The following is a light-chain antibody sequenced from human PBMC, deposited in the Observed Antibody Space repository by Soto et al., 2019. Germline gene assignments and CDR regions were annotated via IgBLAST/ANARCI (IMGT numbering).Light chain of an antibody. Sequence: QSALTQPASVSGSPGQSITISCTGTSSDVGGYNYVSWYQQHPGKAPKLLIYDVSNRPSGASNRFSGSKSGNTASLTISGLQAEDEADYYFISYTGSTTLHYVFGTGTKLTVL. V-gene: IGLV2-14*01. CDR1: SSDVGGYNY. CDR2: DVS. CDR3: ISYTGSTTLHYV. J-gene: IGLJ1*01.